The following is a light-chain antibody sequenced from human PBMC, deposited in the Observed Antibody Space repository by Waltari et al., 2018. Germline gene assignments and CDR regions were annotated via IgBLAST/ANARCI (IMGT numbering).Light chain of an antibody. CDR3: VQAIAFPRT. V-gene: IGKV2-40*01. CDR1: RSLLHSNGNTY. J-gene: IGKJ1*01. Sequence: DIVMTQTPLSLPITTGEPASISCRSSRSLLHSNGNTYLHWYMQKPGQSPQLLIYGGSNRASGVPDRFSGSGSGTDFTLKISKVEAEDVGVYYCVQAIAFPRTFGQGTKVEVK. CDR2: GGS.